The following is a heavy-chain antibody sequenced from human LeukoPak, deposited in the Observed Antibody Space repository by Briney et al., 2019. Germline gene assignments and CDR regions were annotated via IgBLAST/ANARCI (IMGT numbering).Heavy chain of an antibody. V-gene: IGHV1-8*01. D-gene: IGHD3-3*01. CDR1: GYTFTSYD. Sequence: ASVKVSCKASGYTFTSYDINWVRQATGQGLGWMGWMNPNSGNTGYAQKFQGRVTMTRNTSISTAYMELSSLRSEDTAVYYCARGPISDFWSGYWDYYYYYMDVWGKGTTVTVSS. CDR2: MNPNSGNT. J-gene: IGHJ6*03. CDR3: ARGPISDFWSGYWDYYYYYMDV.